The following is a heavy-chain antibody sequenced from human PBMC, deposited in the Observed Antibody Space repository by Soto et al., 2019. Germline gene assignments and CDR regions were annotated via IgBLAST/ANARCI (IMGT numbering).Heavy chain of an antibody. Sequence: SVKVSCKASGGTFSSYAIGWVRQAPGQGLEWMGGFIPIFGTSNYAQKFQGRVKITADESTSTAYMELSSLRSEDTAVYYCASPGENYYGSGSYYSVMFDYWGQGTLVTVSS. CDR1: GGTFSSYA. J-gene: IGHJ4*02. D-gene: IGHD3-10*01. CDR2: FIPIFGTS. CDR3: ASPGENYYGSGSYYSVMFDY. V-gene: IGHV1-69*13.